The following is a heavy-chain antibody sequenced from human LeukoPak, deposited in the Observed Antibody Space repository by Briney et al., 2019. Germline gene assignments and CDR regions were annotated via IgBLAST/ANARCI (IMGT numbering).Heavy chain of an antibody. CDR2: ISVYNGNT. V-gene: IGHV1-18*01. J-gene: IGHJ4*02. CDR3: ARDRYYDSSGCPDY. D-gene: IGHD3-22*01. CDR1: GYTFTTYG. Sequence: ASVKVSCKASGYTFTTYGISWVRQAPGQGLEWMGWISVYNGNTNYAQKLQGRVTMATDTSTNTVYMELRGLRSDDTAVYYCARDRYYDSSGCPDYWGQGTLVTVSS.